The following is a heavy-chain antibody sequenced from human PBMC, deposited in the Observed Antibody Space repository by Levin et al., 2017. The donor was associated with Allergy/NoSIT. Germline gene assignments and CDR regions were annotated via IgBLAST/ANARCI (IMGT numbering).Heavy chain of an antibody. D-gene: IGHD2-21*02. CDR3: ARVTRCGGDCYFLDY. Sequence: PGASVKVSCEASEFTFSDYYMSWIRQAPGKGLEWVSYISSSGTIIYYADSVKGRFTISRDNAKNSLYLQMNSLRAEDTALYYCARVTRCGGDCYFLDYWGQGTLVTVSS. CDR1: EFTFSDYY. V-gene: IGHV3-11*01. CDR2: ISSSGTII. J-gene: IGHJ4*02.